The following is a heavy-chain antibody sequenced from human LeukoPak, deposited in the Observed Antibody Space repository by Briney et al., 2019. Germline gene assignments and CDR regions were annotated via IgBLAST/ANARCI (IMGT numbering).Heavy chain of an antibody. Sequence: PGGSLRLSCAASGFTFDDYAMHWVRQAPGKGPEWVSGISWNSGSIGYADSVKGRFTISRDNAKNSLYLQMNSLRAEDTALYYCAKDRSYSGSYHPFDYWGQGTLVTVSS. V-gene: IGHV3-9*01. CDR3: AKDRSYSGSYHPFDY. CDR1: GFTFDDYA. CDR2: ISWNSGSI. J-gene: IGHJ4*02. D-gene: IGHD1-26*01.